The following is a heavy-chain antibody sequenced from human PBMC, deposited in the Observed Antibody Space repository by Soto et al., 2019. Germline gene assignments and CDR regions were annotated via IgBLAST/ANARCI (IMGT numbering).Heavy chain of an antibody. D-gene: IGHD3-22*01. J-gene: IGHJ4*02. CDR3: ARDLAYDSSGYPNGDY. CDR2: ISGSGGST. V-gene: IGHV3-23*01. Sequence: GGSLRLSCAASGFTFSSYAMSWVRQAPGKGLEWVSAISGSGGSTYYADSVKGRFTISRDNAKNSLYLQMNSLRAEDTAVYYCARDLAYDSSGYPNGDYWGQGTLVTVS. CDR1: GFTFSSYA.